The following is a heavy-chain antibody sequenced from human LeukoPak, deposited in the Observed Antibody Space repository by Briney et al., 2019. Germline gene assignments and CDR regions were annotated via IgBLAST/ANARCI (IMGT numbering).Heavy chain of an antibody. Sequence: GGSLRLSCTASGFAFGDYAMSWVRQAPGKGLEWVGFIRSKAYGRTTEYAASVKGRFTISRDDSKSIAYLQMYSLKTEDTAVYYCTRGQNYDFWSGYYGGDYWGQGTLVTVSS. V-gene: IGHV3-49*04. J-gene: IGHJ4*02. D-gene: IGHD3-3*01. CDR2: IRSKAYGRTT. CDR1: GFAFGDYA. CDR3: TRGQNYDFWSGYYGGDY.